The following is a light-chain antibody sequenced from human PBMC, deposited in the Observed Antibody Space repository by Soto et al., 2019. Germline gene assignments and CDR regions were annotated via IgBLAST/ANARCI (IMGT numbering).Light chain of an antibody. V-gene: IGLV1-40*01. J-gene: IGLJ2*01. Sequence: QSVLTQPPSMSGAPGQRVTISCTGSSSNIGAGYDVHWYQQHPGTAPKLLIFDNNNRPSGVPDRFSGSKSDTSASLAITGLQAEDEADYYCQSFDTSPSGFVVFGGGTKVTVL. CDR2: DNN. CDR1: SSNIGAGYD. CDR3: QSFDTSPSGFVV.